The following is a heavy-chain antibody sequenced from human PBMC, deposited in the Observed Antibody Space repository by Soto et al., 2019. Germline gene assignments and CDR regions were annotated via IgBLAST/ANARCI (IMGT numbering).Heavy chain of an antibody. Sequence: EVQLVESGGGLVQPGGSLRLSCAASGFTVSSNYMSWVRQAPGKGLEWVSVIYSGGSTYHADSVKGRFTISRDNSKNTLYLQMNSLRAEDTXXXXXXXXXXXXXXXXDIXXQGTMVTVSS. CDR1: GFTVSSNY. CDR3: XXXXXXXXXXXDI. J-gene: IGHJ3*02. V-gene: IGHV3-66*01. CDR2: IYSGGST.